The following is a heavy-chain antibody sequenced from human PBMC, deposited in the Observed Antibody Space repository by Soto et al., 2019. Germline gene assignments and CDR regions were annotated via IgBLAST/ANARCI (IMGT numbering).Heavy chain of an antibody. J-gene: IGHJ4*02. CDR2: VYHTGST. D-gene: IGHD6-19*01. V-gene: IGHV4-59*13. Sequence: SETLSLTCDVSGASITTYYWSWIRQAPGKGLEWIGNVYHTGSTDYNSSLRSRVTISVDTSKNQSSLNMNSVTAADTAVYYCARRLFGSGWTLDSWGQGALVTVSS. CDR1: GASITTYY. CDR3: ARRLFGSGWTLDS.